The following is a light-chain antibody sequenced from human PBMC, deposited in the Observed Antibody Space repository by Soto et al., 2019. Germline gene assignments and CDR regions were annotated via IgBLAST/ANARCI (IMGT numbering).Light chain of an antibody. V-gene: IGKV1-39*01. CDR3: QQSYSTSPS. CDR1: QSTSSY. J-gene: IGKJ2*01. Sequence: DIQMTQSPSSLSASVGDIVTITSRASQSTSSYLNWYQQKPGKAPKLLIYAASSLQSGVPSRFSGSRSWTDFTLTISSLQPEDFATYYCQQSYSTSPSFGQGTKLEIK. CDR2: AAS.